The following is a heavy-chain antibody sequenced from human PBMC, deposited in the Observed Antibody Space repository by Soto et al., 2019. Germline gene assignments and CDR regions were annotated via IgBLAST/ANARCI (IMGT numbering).Heavy chain of an antibody. CDR1: GDSISISY. CDR3: ARGYDWFDP. CDR2: IYYSGST. V-gene: IGHV4-59*01. Sequence: SETLSLTCSVSGDSISISYWSWIRQPPGKGLEWIGYIYYSGSTNYNPSLKSRVTISLDTSKNQFSLKVSSVTAADTAVYYCARGYDWFDPWGQGTLVTVSS. D-gene: IGHD5-12*01. J-gene: IGHJ5*02.